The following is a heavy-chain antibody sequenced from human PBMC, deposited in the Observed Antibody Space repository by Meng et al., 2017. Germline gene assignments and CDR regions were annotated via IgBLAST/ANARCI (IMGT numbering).Heavy chain of an antibody. CDR3: ARDYHNWNPKINWFDP. D-gene: IGHD1-20*01. CDR1: GGSLSVFY. V-gene: IGHV4-34*01. Sequence: LQLGACTVKPSEHLHPLCISYGGSLSVFYGSLIRQPPVKRLEWIVEINHSENTNYNPSLKSRVTISVDTSKNQFSLKLSSVTAADTAVYYCARDYHNWNPKINWFDPWGQGTLVTVSS. J-gene: IGHJ5*02. CDR2: INHSENT.